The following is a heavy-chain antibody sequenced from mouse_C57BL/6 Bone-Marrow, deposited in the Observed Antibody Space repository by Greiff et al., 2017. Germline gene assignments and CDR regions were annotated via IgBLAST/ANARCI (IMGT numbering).Heavy chain of an antibody. CDR2: ISDGGSYT. Sequence: EVQLVESGGGLVKPGGSLKLSCAASGFTFSSYAMSWVRQTPEKRLEWVATISDGGSYTYYPDNVKGRFTISRDNAKNNLYLQRSHLKSEDTAMYYCARHRNWRFADWGQGTLVTVSA. CDR3: ARHRNWRFAD. CDR1: GFTFSSYA. V-gene: IGHV5-4*01. D-gene: IGHD4-1*01. J-gene: IGHJ3*01.